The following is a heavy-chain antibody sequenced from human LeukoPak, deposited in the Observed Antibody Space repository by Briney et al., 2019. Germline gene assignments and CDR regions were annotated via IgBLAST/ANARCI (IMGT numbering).Heavy chain of an antibody. V-gene: IGHV3-66*02. D-gene: IGHD3-3*01. Sequence: GGSLRLSCTASGFTDSKNYMSWVRQAPGKGLEWVSVIYSGGSTYYADSVKGRFTISRDNSKNTLYLQMNSLRTEDTAVYYCARDFDAFDIWAQGTMVTVSS. CDR3: ARDFDAFDI. J-gene: IGHJ3*02. CDR1: GFTDSKNY. CDR2: IYSGGST.